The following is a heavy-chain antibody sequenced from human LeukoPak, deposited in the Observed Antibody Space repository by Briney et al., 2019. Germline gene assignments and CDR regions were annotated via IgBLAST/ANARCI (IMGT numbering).Heavy chain of an antibody. V-gene: IGHV1-18*01. CDR1: GYTFTSYG. J-gene: IGHJ3*02. CDR2: INAYNCNT. Sequence: ASVKVSFKSSGYTFTSYGINWVRQPPAQGLEGVGWINAYNCNTNYAQKLQGRVSMTTDTSTSTAYMELRSLRSDDKAVYYCARGGGTYYDFLTGYYGSLDIWGQGTMVTVSS. D-gene: IGHD3-9*01. CDR3: ARGGGTYYDFLTGYYGSLDI.